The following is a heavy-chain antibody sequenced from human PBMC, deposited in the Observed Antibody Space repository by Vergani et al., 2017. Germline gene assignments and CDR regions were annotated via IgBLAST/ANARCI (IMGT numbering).Heavy chain of an antibody. CDR3: EGYTHSWQRADR. D-gene: IGHD6-13*01. V-gene: IGHV4-4*09. J-gene: IGHJ5*02. Sequence: QAQLQESGPGLVKPSETLSLTCHVFGVSVTDYYCNWIRQAPGKGLEWIGSLSTTGGATHASHKPSLKSRVSITVDTSESQFSQRLTSGTAADSAIYYCEGYTHSWQRADRWGGGLLGSVSS. CDR2: LSTTGGA. CDR1: GVSVTDYY.